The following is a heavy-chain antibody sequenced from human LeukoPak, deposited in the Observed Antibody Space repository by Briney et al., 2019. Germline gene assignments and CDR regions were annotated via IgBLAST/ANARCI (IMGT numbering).Heavy chain of an antibody. J-gene: IGHJ4*02. V-gene: IGHV3-30*02. CDR3: AKDTGSSRLFDY. Sequence: GGSLRLSCAASGFTFSSCGMHWVRQAPGKGLEWVAFIRYDGSNKYYADSVKGRFTISRDNSKNTLYLQMNSLRAEDTAVYYCAKDTGSSRLFDYWGQGTLVTVSS. D-gene: IGHD6-13*01. CDR1: GFTFSSCG. CDR2: IRYDGSNK.